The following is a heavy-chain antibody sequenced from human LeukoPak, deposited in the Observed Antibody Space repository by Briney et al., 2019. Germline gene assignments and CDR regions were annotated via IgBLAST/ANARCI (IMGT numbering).Heavy chain of an antibody. Sequence: PGGSLSLSFAASGFTFSSYSMNWVRQAPGKGLEWVSSISSSSSYIYYADSVKGRFTISRDNAKNSLYLQMNSLRAEDTAVYYCAREAYSSSWYDAFDIWGQGTMVTVSS. V-gene: IGHV3-21*04. CDR2: ISSSSSYI. CDR3: AREAYSSSWYDAFDI. J-gene: IGHJ3*02. D-gene: IGHD6-13*01. CDR1: GFTFSSYS.